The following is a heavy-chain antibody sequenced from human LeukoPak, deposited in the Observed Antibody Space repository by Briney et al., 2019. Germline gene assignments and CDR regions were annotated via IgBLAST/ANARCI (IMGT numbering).Heavy chain of an antibody. CDR1: GFPVSTHF. J-gene: IGHJ5*02. CDR3: AKDRGDYTDWFDP. Sequence: GGSLRLSCVASGFPVSTHFMVWVRQSPLKGLEWVSTLYNSATKYADSVKGRFTISRDNSKNTLNLQMNSLRTEDTAMYYCAKDRGDYTDWFDPWGQGTLVTVSS. CDR2: LYNSAT. V-gene: IGHV3-66*03. D-gene: IGHD4-17*01.